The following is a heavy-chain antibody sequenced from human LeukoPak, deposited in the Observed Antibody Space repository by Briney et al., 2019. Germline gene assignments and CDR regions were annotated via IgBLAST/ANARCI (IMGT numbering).Heavy chain of an antibody. CDR1: GVSISSGGYY. V-gene: IGHV4-31*03. CDR3: ARALGYDVLTGYNRGWFFDL. D-gene: IGHD3-9*01. Sequence: SQTLSLTCTVSGVSISSGGYYWPWIRQHPAKGLEWLGYIYYTGATYYNPSVKSRLTLSVGTSENQFSLRLSSVTAADTAVYYCARALGYDVLTGYNRGWFFDLWGRGTLVTVSS. CDR2: IYYTGAT. J-gene: IGHJ2*01.